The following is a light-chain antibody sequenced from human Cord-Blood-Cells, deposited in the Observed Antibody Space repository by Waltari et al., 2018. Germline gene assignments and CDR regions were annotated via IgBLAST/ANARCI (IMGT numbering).Light chain of an antibody. Sequence: SSELTQDPAVSVAFGQTVRITCQGDSLRSYYASWYQQKPGQAPVIVIYGKNNRPSGIPDRFSGSSSGNTASLTITGAQAEDEADYYCNSRDSSGNHVVFGGGTKLTVL. CDR2: GKN. V-gene: IGLV3-19*01. J-gene: IGLJ2*01. CDR1: SLRSYY. CDR3: NSRDSSGNHVV.